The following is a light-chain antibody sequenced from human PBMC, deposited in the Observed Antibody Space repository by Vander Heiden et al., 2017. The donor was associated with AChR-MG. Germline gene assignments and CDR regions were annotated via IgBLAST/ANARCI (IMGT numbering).Light chain of an antibody. CDR1: RSNIGSNI. J-gene: IGLJ1*01. CDR2: SNN. Sequence: QSVLTQPPSASGTPGQRVTISCSGSRSNIGSNIVNWYQHLPGTAPKLFIYSNNQRPSGVPDRFSGSRSGTSASLAISEADYFCAAWDDSLNGYVFGAGTKVTVL. CDR3: AAWDDSLNGYV. V-gene: IGLV1-44*01.